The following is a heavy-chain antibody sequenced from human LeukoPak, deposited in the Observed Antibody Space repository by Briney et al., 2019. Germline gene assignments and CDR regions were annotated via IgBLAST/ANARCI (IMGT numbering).Heavy chain of an antibody. CDR1: GYTFTSYY. J-gene: IGHJ6*03. CDR3: ARDHITIFGVASKPHYYMDV. D-gene: IGHD3-3*01. CDR2: INPSGGST. Sequence: ASVKVSCKASGYTFTSYYMHWVRQAPGQGLEWMGIINPSGGSTSYAQKFQGRVTMTRDTSTSTVYMELSSLRSEDTAVYYCARDHITIFGVASKPHYYMDVWGKGTTVTVSS. V-gene: IGHV1-46*01.